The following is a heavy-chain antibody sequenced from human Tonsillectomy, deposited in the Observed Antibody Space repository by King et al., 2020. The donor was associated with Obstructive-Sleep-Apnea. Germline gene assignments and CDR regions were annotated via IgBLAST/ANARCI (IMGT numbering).Heavy chain of an antibody. CDR1: GFTFSSYW. Sequence: VQLVESGGGLVQPGGSLRLSCAASGFTFSSYWMRGVRQAPGKGLEWVANIKQDGSEKYYVDSGNGRFTISRDNAKNSLFLQMHSLRVDDTAVCYCARAWNYAMDVWGQGTTVTVSS. V-gene: IGHV3-7*01. J-gene: IGHJ6*02. CDR2: IKQDGSEK. D-gene: IGHD3-3*01. CDR3: ARAWNYAMDV.